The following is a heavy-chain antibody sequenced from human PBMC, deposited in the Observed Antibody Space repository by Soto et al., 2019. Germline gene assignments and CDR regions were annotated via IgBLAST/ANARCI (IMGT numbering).Heavy chain of an antibody. J-gene: IGHJ5*02. Sequence: GGSLKRAWAASGFTFDNYTMHWVRRAPGKGRDWVSLISCDGGSTYYADSVNGRLTISRDKSKNYLYLQMKSLSTADNDLYYCAEDGIAARLYNWFDPWGQGTLVTVSS. CDR1: GFTFDNYT. V-gene: IGHV3-43*01. D-gene: IGHD6-6*01. CDR2: ISCDGGST. CDR3: AEDGIAARLYNWFDP.